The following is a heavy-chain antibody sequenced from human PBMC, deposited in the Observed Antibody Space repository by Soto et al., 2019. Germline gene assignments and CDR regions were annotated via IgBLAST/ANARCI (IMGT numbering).Heavy chain of an antibody. Sequence: EVQLLESGGGLVQPGGSLRLSRATSGFTLSNYAMNWVRQSPGKGLEWVSSISASGDSTYYPESVKGRFTVSRDNSKNTLYLQIDSLRAEDTAVYYCAKGGSLTGYFTYDYWGQGALVTVSS. D-gene: IGHD3-9*01. CDR2: ISASGDST. CDR3: AKGGSLTGYFTYDY. V-gene: IGHV3-23*01. CDR1: GFTLSNYA. J-gene: IGHJ4*02.